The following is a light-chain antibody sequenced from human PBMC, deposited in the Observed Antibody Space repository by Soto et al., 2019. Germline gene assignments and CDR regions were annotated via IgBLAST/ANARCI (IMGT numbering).Light chain of an antibody. V-gene: IGLV2-14*01. J-gene: IGLJ1*01. CDR1: SSDVGGYDY. CDR3: SSYTTSSLYV. Sequence: QSVLTQPASVSGSPGQSIAISCTGTSSDVGGYDYVSWYQQHPGKAPKVIIYDVTNRPSGVSNRFSGSKSGNTASLTISGLQSEDEADYYCSSYTTSSLYVFGTGTKVTV. CDR2: DVT.